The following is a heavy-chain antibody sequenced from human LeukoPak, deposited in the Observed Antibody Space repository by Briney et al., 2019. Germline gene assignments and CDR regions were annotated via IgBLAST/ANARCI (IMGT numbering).Heavy chain of an antibody. CDR1: GFTFSPYA. J-gene: IGHJ6*03. CDR2: ISGAGTI. V-gene: IGHV3-23*01. Sequence: GGSLRLSCAVSGFTFSPYAMGWARQGPGKGLEWVSGISGAGTINYADSVKGRFTISRDNSKNTVYLQMNSLRAEDTAVYYCASDYPFYYYYLDVWGKGTTVTVSS. CDR3: ASDYPFYYYYLDV. D-gene: IGHD4-11*01.